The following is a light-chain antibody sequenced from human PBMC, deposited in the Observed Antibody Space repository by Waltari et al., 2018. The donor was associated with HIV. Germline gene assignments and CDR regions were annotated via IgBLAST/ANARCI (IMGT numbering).Light chain of an antibody. V-gene: IGKV2-28*01. CDR3: MQALHTPIT. CDR1: QTLLHKNGKNY. CDR2: MSS. Sequence: DVLLPQSPASLAATPGESAPISCKSNQTLLHKNGKNYLDWYVKKSGQTPQLLMYMSSNLAAGVPVRFSGSGSGTDFTLKISRVEAEDVGLYYCMQALHTPITFGQGTRLEI. J-gene: IGKJ5*01.